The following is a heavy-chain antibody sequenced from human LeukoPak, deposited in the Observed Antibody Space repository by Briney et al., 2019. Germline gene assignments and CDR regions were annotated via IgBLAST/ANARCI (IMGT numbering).Heavy chain of an antibody. Sequence: GGSLRLSCAASGFTFSSYWMSWVRQTPGKGLEWVANIKQDGSEKYYVDSVKGRFTISRDNAKNSLYLQMNSPRAEDTAVYYCAREIAAAAYNWFDPWGQGTLVTVSS. D-gene: IGHD6-13*01. CDR1: GFTFSSYW. CDR2: IKQDGSEK. V-gene: IGHV3-7*01. J-gene: IGHJ5*02. CDR3: AREIAAAAYNWFDP.